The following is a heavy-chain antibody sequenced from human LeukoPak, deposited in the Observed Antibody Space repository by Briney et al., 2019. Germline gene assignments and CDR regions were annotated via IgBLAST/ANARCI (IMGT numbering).Heavy chain of an antibody. CDR1: GGSISSFY. CDR3: ARHGDYYCRSTTCFDY. V-gene: IGHV4-59*08. D-gene: IGHD2-2*01. CDR2: VYSSGST. J-gene: IGHJ4*02. Sequence: SETLSLTCTVSGGSISSFYWSWIRPPPGKELDWIGYVYSSGSTNYNPSLKSRLTVSVDTSKNQFSLQLSSVTAADTAVYYCARHGDYYCRSTTCFDYWGQGTLVTVSS.